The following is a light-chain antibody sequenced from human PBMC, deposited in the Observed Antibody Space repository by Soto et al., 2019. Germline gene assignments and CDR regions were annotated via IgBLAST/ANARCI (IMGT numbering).Light chain of an antibody. J-gene: IGKJ1*01. CDR3: QQYGSSPPWT. CDR2: GAS. V-gene: IGKV3-20*01. Sequence: EIVLTQSPGTLSLSPGERATLSCRASESVSSSYLAWYQQKPGQAPRLLILGASSRATGTPDRFSGSGSGTDFTLTISRLEPEDFAVYYCQQYGSSPPWTFGQGTEVEIK. CDR1: ESVSSSY.